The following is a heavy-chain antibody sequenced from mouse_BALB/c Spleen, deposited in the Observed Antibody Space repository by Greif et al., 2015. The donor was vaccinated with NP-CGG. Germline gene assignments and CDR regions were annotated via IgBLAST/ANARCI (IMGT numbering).Heavy chain of an antibody. J-gene: IGHJ4*01. CDR1: GYTFTDYY. D-gene: IGHD4-1*01. CDR2: IYPGSGNT. CDR3: ARRTGTEAMDY. V-gene: IGHV1-84*02. Sequence: QVQLKQSGPELVKPGASVKISCKASGYTFTDYYINWVKQKPGQGLEWIGWIYPGSGNTKYNEKCKGKATLTVDTSSSTAYMQLSSLTSEDTAVYFCARRTGTEAMDYWGQGTSVTVSS.